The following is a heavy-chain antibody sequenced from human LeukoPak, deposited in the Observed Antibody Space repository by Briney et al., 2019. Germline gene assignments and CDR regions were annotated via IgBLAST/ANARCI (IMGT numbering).Heavy chain of an antibody. Sequence: PGGSLRLSCAASGSTFDDYAMHWVRHAPGKGLEWVSGISWNSGSIGYADSVKGRFTISRDNAKNSLYLQMNSLRAEDTALYYCAKDSRWFGELSTSYFDYWGQGTLVTVSS. CDR1: GSTFDDYA. V-gene: IGHV3-9*01. J-gene: IGHJ4*02. D-gene: IGHD3-10*01. CDR3: AKDSRWFGELSTSYFDY. CDR2: ISWNSGSI.